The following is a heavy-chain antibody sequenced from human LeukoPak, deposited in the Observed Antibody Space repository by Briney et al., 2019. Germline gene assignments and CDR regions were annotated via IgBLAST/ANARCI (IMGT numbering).Heavy chain of an antibody. CDR2: ISYDGSNK. J-gene: IGHJ4*02. V-gene: IGHV3-30*18. CDR3: AKGLGTVGIAAAGPMGG. CDR1: GFTFSSYG. Sequence: GGSLRLSCAASGFTFSSYGMHWVRQAPGKGLEWVAVISYDGSNKYYADSVKGRFTISRDNSKNTLYLQMNSLRAEDTAVYYCAKGLGTVGIAAAGPMGGWGQGTLVTVSS. D-gene: IGHD6-13*01.